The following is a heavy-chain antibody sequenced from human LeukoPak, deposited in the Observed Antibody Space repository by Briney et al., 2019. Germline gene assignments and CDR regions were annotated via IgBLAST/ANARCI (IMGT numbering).Heavy chain of an antibody. CDR3: ARDWIPGSFDAFDI. J-gene: IGHJ3*02. D-gene: IGHD2-2*03. Sequence: ASEKVSCKASGYTFTGYYMHWVRQAPGQGLEWLGWINPTSGGTNYPQKFQGRVTMTRDTSISTAYMELCRLRSDDTAVYYCARDWIPGSFDAFDIWGQGTMVTVSS. CDR1: GYTFTGYY. CDR2: INPTSGGT. V-gene: IGHV1-2*02.